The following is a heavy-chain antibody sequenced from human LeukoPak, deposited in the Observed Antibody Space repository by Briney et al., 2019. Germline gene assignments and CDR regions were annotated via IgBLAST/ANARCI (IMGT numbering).Heavy chain of an antibody. J-gene: IGHJ4*02. V-gene: IGHV4-4*07. D-gene: IGHD3-10*01. CDR1: GGSISGYY. CDR2: IYSSGTT. CDR3: ANLGPRGARKYFDY. Sequence: SETLSLTCTVSGGSISGYYWTWIRQPADKGLEWIGRIYSSGTTTYNPSLKSRVTMSVDTSKNQFSLKLSSVTAADTAVYYCANLGPRGARKYFDYWGQGTLVTVSS.